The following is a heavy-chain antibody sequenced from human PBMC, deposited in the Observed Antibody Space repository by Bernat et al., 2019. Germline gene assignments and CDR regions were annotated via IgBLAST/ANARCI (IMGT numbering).Heavy chain of an antibody. CDR2: IKQDGSEK. J-gene: IGHJ4*02. CDR1: GFTFSSYA. V-gene: IGHV3-7*01. Sequence: EVQLVESGGGLVQPGGSLRLSCSASGFTFSSYAMHWVRQAPGKGLEWVANIKQDGSEKYYVDSVKGRFTISRDNAKNSLFLQMNSLRAEDTAVYHCVGPIVYSYGRFYPDYWGQGTLVTVSS. D-gene: IGHD5-18*01. CDR3: VGPIVYSYGRFYPDY.